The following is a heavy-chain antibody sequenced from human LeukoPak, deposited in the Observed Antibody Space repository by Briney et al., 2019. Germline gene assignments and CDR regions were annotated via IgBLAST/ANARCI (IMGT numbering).Heavy chain of an antibody. Sequence: GGTLRLSCAASGFTFSSYGMSWVRQAPGKGLEWVSAISGSGGSTYYADSVKGRFTISRDNSKNTLYLQMNSLRAEDTAVYYCAKRGLAAALFRWGQGTLVTVSS. V-gene: IGHV3-23*01. D-gene: IGHD6-13*01. CDR2: ISGSGGST. J-gene: IGHJ4*02. CDR1: GFTFSSYG. CDR3: AKRGLAAALFR.